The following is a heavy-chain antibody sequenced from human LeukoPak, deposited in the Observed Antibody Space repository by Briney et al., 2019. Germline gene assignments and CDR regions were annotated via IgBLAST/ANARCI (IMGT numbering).Heavy chain of an antibody. CDR2: INHSGST. Sequence: SETLSLTCAVYGGSFSGYYWSWIRQPPGKGLEWIGEINHSGSTKYNPSLKRRVTISVDTPKNQFSLKLSSVTAADTAVYYCARHDRYYYDSSGSSYYFDYWGQGTLVTVSS. V-gene: IGHV4-34*01. J-gene: IGHJ4*02. CDR3: ARHDRYYYDSSGSSYYFDY. D-gene: IGHD3-22*01. CDR1: GGSFSGYY.